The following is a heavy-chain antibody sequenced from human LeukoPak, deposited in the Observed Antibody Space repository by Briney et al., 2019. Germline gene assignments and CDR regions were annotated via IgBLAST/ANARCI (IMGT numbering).Heavy chain of an antibody. CDR3: ARDQLHCSSNSCYAGDFDY. CDR2: ISSSGSTI. CDR1: GFTFSDYY. Sequence: GGSLRLSCAASGFTFSDYYMSWIRQAPGKGLEWVSYISSSGSTIYYADSVKGRFTISRDNAKNSLYLQMNSLRAEDTAVYYCARDQLHCSSNSCYAGDFDYWGQGTLVTVSS. J-gene: IGHJ4*02. D-gene: IGHD2-2*01. V-gene: IGHV3-11*01.